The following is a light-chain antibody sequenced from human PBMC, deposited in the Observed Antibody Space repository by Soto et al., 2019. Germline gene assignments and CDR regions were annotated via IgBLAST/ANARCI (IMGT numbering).Light chain of an antibody. Sequence: DIPMTQSPSSLSASVGDRVTITCRASQGINNYVAWYQQKPGQPPKLLIYAASTLRSGVPSRFSGSGSGTDFTLTINSLHPEDVATYSCQKYSSVPVFGPGTKVDIK. V-gene: IGKV1-27*01. CDR3: QKYSSVPV. J-gene: IGKJ3*01. CDR1: QGINNY. CDR2: AAS.